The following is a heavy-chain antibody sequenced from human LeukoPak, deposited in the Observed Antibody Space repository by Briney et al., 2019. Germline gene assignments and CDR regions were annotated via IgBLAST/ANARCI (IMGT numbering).Heavy chain of an antibody. CDR3: AKMAGVRNYYYYYMDV. CDR2: ISGSGGST. V-gene: IGHV3-23*01. CDR1: GVTFSSYA. Sequence: GGSLRLSCAASGVTFSSYAMSWVRQAPGKGLEWVSAISGSGGSTYYADSVKGRFTISRDNSKNTLYLQMNSLRAEDTAVYYCAKMAGVRNYYYYYMDVWGKGTTVTVSS. D-gene: IGHD6-19*01. J-gene: IGHJ6*03.